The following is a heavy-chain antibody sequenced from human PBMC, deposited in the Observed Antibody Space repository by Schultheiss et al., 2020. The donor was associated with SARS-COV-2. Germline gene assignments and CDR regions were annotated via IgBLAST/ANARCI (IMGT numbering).Heavy chain of an antibody. D-gene: IGHD6-13*01. CDR1: GFTFSSYA. CDR2: ISSSGSTI. V-gene: IGHV3-48*03. CDR3: ARAMESDSSSWSPYYYYGMDV. Sequence: GGSLRLSCAASGFTFSSYAMHWVRQAPGKGLEWVSYISSSGSTIYYADSVKGRFTISRDNAKNSLYLQMNSLRAEDTAVYYCARAMESDSSSWSPYYYYGMDVWGQGTTVTVSS. J-gene: IGHJ6*02.